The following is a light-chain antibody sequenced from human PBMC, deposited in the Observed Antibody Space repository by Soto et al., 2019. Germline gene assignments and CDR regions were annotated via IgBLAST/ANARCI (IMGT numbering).Light chain of an antibody. CDR1: SSDVGGYNY. V-gene: IGLV2-14*01. CDR3: NSYTSRGTYV. CDR2: DVS. Sequence: QSVLTQPASVSGSPGQSITISCTGTSSDVGGYNYVYWYQQHPGQAPKLMIYDVSNRPSGVSNRFSGSKSGNTASLTISGLQAEDEADYYCNSYTSRGTYVFGTGTKLTVL. J-gene: IGLJ1*01.